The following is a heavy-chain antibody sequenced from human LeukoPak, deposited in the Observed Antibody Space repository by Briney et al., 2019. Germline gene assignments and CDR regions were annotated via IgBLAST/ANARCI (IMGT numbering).Heavy chain of an antibody. V-gene: IGHV3-30*02. Sequence: GGSLRLSCAASGFTFSSYGMHWVRQAPGKGLEWVAFIRYDGSNKYYADSVKGRFTISRDNSNNTLYLQMNSLRAEDTAVYYCAKDATTYYYDSSGYHFDYWGQGTLVTVSS. CDR2: IRYDGSNK. CDR1: GFTFSSYG. J-gene: IGHJ4*02. CDR3: AKDATTYYYDSSGYHFDY. D-gene: IGHD3-22*01.